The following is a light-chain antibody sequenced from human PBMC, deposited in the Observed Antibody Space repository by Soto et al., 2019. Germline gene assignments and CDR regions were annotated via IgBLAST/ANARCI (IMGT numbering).Light chain of an antibody. CDR1: QSIRNY. V-gene: IGKV3-11*01. CDR2: DAS. CDR3: QQRSNWPLT. J-gene: IGKJ3*01. Sequence: EIVLTQAPATLSLSPGERDTLSCRASQSIRNYLAWYQHKPGQTPRLLIYDASNRAADIPARFSGNGSGTDFTLTISSLEPEDFAVYFCQQRSNWPLTFGPGTNVDIK.